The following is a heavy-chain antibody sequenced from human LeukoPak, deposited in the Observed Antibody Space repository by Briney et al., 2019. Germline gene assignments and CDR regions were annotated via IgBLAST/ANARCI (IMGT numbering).Heavy chain of an antibody. CDR1: GYTFTGYY. V-gene: IGHV1-2*02. D-gene: IGHD2-2*01. CDR3: ARDQYQLLLFDC. J-gene: IGHJ4*02. CDR2: INPNSGGT. Sequence: AAVKVSCMASGYTFTGYYMHWVRQAPGQGIEWMGWINPNSGGTNYAQKFQGRVTMTRDTSTSTAYMELSRLRSDDTAVYYCARDQYQLLLFDCWGQGTLLTVSS.